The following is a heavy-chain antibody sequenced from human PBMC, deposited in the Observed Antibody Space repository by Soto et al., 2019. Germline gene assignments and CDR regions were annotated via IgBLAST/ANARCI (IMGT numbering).Heavy chain of an antibody. CDR2: ISSSGRTI. Sequence: GGSLRLSCAASGFTLSDFYMSWIRQAPGKGLEWVSYISSSGRTIFYADSVRGRFTISRDNAENSLYLQMNSLRAEDTALYYCARNSEHFDYWGQGTLVTVSS. CDR3: ARNSEHFDY. D-gene: IGHD1-26*01. V-gene: IGHV3-11*01. CDR1: GFTLSDFY. J-gene: IGHJ4*02.